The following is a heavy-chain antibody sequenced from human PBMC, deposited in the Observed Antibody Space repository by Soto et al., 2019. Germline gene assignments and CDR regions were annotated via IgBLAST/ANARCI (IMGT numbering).Heavy chain of an antibody. J-gene: IGHJ1*01. CDR1: AGSMNSATYY. D-gene: IGHD2-21*02. CDR2: IFYSGNT. CDR3: ARVYCGGDCYSIRYFQH. V-gene: IGHV4-31*03. Sequence: PSETLSLTCTVSAGSMNSATYYWSWIRQHPGKGLEWLGNIFYSGNTNYNPSLRGRITISVATSKNQFSLRLNSVTAADTAMYYCARVYCGGDCYSIRYFQHWSQGTLVTV.